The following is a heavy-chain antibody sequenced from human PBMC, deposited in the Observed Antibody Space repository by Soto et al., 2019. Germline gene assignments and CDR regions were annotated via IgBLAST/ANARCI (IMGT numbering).Heavy chain of an antibody. CDR3: AKNNLFSSGTTDY. Sequence: EVQVLDSGGDLVQSGGSLRLSCAASGFTFSNYAMSWVRQAPGMGLEWVSSISGGGGSTYYADSVKGRFNISKDNSKNALYLQMNSLRAEDTAVYYCAKNNLFSSGTTDYWGQGTLVTVSS. D-gene: IGHD3-10*01. V-gene: IGHV3-23*01. J-gene: IGHJ4*02. CDR2: ISGGGGST. CDR1: GFTFSNYA.